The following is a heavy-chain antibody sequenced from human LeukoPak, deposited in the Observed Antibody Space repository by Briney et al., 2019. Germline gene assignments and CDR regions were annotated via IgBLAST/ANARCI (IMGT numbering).Heavy chain of an antibody. CDR2: ISAYNGNT. J-gene: IGHJ4*02. V-gene: IGHV1-18*01. CDR3: ARDPSYDSSGYYQIDY. D-gene: IGHD3-22*01. CDR1: GYTFTSYG. Sequence: ASVKVSCKASGYTFTSYGISWVRQAPGQGLEWMGWISAYNGNTNYAQKLQGRVTMTTDTSTSTAYMELRSLRSDDTAVYYCARDPSYDSSGYYQIDYWGQGTLVTVSS.